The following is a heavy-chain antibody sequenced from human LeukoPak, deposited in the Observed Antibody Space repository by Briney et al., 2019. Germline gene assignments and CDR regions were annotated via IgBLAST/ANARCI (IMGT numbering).Heavy chain of an antibody. V-gene: IGHV1-2*02. D-gene: IGHD4-23*01. CDR3: ARGPTVVTQYYFDY. Sequence: ASVKVSCKASGYTLTGYYMHWVRQAPGQGLEWMGWINPNSGGTNYAQKFQGRVTMTRDTSISTAYMELSRLRSDDTAVYYCARGPTVVTQYYFDYWGQGTLVTVSS. J-gene: IGHJ4*02. CDR1: GYTLTGYY. CDR2: INPNSGGT.